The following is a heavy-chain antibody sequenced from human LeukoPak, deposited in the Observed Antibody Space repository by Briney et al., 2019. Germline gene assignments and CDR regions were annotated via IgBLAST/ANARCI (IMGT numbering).Heavy chain of an antibody. V-gene: IGHV3-66*02. CDR3: ASLPLRDSNDAFDI. Sequence: GGSLRLSCAASRFTVSSNYMTWVRQAAGKGLEWVSVIYSGGSTYYADSVKGRFTISRDNSKNTLYLQMNSLRAEDTAVYYCASLPLRDSNDAFDIWGQGAMVTVSS. J-gene: IGHJ3*02. CDR2: IYSGGST. CDR1: RFTVSSNY. D-gene: IGHD2-21*01.